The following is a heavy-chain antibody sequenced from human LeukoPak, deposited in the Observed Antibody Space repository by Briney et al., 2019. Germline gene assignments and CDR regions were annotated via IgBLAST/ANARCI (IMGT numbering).Heavy chain of an antibody. D-gene: IGHD1-26*01. CDR1: GYTFTTYY. V-gene: IGHV1-46*01. CDR3: ARDDGGSYLRYFDY. J-gene: IGHJ4*02. Sequence: ASVKVSCKASGYTFTTYYIHWVRQAPGQGLEWMGIINPSGGSTTYAQKFQGRVTMTRDTSTSTVYMELSSLRSEDTAMFYCARDDGGSYLRYFDYWGQGILVTVSS. CDR2: INPSGGST.